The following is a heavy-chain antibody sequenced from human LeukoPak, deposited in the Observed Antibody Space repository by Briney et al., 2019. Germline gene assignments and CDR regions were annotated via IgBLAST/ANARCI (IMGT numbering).Heavy chain of an antibody. D-gene: IGHD3-10*01. V-gene: IGHV1-18*01. Sequence: ASVKVSCKTSGYRFITFGINWVRQAPGQGLEWMGWINPYNGNRYYAKKFQGRFNMTTDTSTSTAYLELQTLTSDDTAIYYCARFQASGFRGFDHWGQGTLITVSS. J-gene: IGHJ4*02. CDR1: GYRFITFG. CDR2: INPYNGNR. CDR3: ARFQASGFRGFDH.